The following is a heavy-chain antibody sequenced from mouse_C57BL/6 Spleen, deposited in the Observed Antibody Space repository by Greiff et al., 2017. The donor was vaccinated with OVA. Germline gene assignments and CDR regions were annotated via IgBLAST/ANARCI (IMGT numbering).Heavy chain of an antibody. CDR2: ISDGGSYT. CDR3: ARDPPFIHTVSGYFDV. J-gene: IGHJ1*03. CDR1: GFTFSSYA. D-gene: IGHD1-1*01. V-gene: IGHV5-4*01. Sequence: EVHLVESGGGLVKPGGSLKLSCAASGFTFSSYAMSWVRQTPEKRLEWVATISDGGSYTYYPDNVKGRFTISRDNAKNNLYLQMSHLKSEDTAMYYCARDPPFIHTVSGYFDVWGTGTTVTVSS.